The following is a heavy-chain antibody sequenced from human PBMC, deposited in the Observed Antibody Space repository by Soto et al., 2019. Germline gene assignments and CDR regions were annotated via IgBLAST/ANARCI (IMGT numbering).Heavy chain of an antibody. CDR2: IYSGGGT. CDR3: ARGHPGVGVTAPYY. CDR1: GFTVTSGS. J-gene: IGHJ4*02. V-gene: IGHV3-53*01. D-gene: IGHD1-26*01. Sequence: EVQLVESGGGLIQPGGSLRLSCAASGFTVTSGSMSWVRQAPGRGLEWVSVIYSGGGTYYAGSVRGRFTISRDNSKNTLCLQMNSLRAEDTAVYYCARGHPGVGVTAPYYWGQGTLVTVSS.